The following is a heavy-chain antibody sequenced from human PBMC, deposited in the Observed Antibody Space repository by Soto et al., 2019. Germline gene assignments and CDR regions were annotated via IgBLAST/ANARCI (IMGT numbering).Heavy chain of an antibody. CDR2: INSDGSST. D-gene: IGHD3-3*01. CDR1: GFTFSSYW. J-gene: IGHJ6*02. V-gene: IGHV3-74*01. CDR3: ARESPTYDFWSGYYSYYYGMVV. Sequence: PGGSLRLSCTASGFTFSSYWMHWVRQAPGKGLVWVSRINSDGSSTSYADSVKGRFTISRDNAKNTLYLQMNSLRAEDTAVYYCARESPTYDFWSGYYSYYYGMVVWAQGTTVTVSS.